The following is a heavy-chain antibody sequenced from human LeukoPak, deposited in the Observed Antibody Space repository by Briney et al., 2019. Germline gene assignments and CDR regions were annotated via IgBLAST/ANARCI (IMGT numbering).Heavy chain of an antibody. CDR1: GYTFTGYH. Sequence: ASVKVSCKASGYTFTGYHMHWVRQAPGQGLEWMGWINPNSGGTNYAQKFQGRVTMTRDTSISTAYMELSRLRSDDTAVYYCARVHRKNNWFDPWGQGTLVTVSS. CDR2: INPNSGGT. V-gene: IGHV1-2*02. J-gene: IGHJ5*02. CDR3: ARVHRKNNWFDP.